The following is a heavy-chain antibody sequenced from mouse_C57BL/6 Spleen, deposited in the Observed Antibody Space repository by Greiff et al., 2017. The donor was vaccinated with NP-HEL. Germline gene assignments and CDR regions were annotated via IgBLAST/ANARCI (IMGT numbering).Heavy chain of an antibody. V-gene: IGHV5-4*01. CDR3: ARGEGYDYDAWFAY. CDR1: GFTFSSYA. J-gene: IGHJ3*01. Sequence: EVQGVESGGGLVKPGGSLKLSCAASGFTFSSYAMSWVRQTPEKRLEWVATISDGGSYTYYPDNVKGRFTISRDNAKNNLYLQMSHLKSEDTAMYYCARGEGYDYDAWFAYWGQGTLVTVSA. D-gene: IGHD2-4*01. CDR2: ISDGGSYT.